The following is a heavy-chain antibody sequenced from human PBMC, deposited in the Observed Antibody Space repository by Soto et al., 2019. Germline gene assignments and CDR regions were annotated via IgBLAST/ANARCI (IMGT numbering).Heavy chain of an antibody. Sequence: EVQLLESGGDLVQPGGSLRLSCAASGFTFTSYAMSWIRQAPGKGLEWVSAITGGGDNRYYADSVKGRFTISRDNSKNTLNLQMNSLRAEDTAFYYCTQDGGSRDWLTVNWGQGTLVTVSS. V-gene: IGHV3-23*01. J-gene: IGHJ4*02. CDR2: ITGGGDNR. CDR1: GFTFTSYA. CDR3: TQDGGSRDWLTVN. D-gene: IGHD3-9*01.